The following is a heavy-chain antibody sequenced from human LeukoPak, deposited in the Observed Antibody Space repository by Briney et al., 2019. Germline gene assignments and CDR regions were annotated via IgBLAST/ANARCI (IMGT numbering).Heavy chain of an antibody. D-gene: IGHD5-12*01. CDR3: ARQPLSGQYYDY. CDR2: IYTSGST. CDR1: GGSISSYY. Sequence: TSETLSLTCTASGGSISSYYWSWIRQPAGKGLEWIGRIYTSGSTNYNPSLKSRVTMSVDTSKNRFSLKLSSVTAADTAVYYCARQPLSGQYYDYWGQGTLVTVSS. V-gene: IGHV4-4*07. J-gene: IGHJ4*02.